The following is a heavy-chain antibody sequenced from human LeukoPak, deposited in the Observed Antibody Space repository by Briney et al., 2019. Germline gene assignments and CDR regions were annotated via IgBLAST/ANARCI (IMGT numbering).Heavy chain of an antibody. Sequence: SETLSLTCTVSGASISGYYWSWIRQPPGKGLEWIGYIYDSGNTNYNPSLRSRLTMSVDTSKNQFSLKLRSVTAADAAVYYCARHERDDYKYALGNWGQGTLVTVSP. D-gene: IGHD5-24*01. CDR1: GASISGYY. CDR2: IYDSGNT. CDR3: ARHERDDYKYALGN. V-gene: IGHV4-59*08. J-gene: IGHJ4*02.